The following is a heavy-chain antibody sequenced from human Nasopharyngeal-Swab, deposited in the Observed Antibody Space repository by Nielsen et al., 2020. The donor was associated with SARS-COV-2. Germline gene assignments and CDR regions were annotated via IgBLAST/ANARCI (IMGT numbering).Heavy chain of an antibody. CDR2: IRGKGNTYAT. D-gene: IGHD2-15*01. CDR3: TRCGGGCYSGRDY. J-gene: IGHJ4*02. Sequence: GESLKLPCAAPGFTFSDSAIHWVRQASGKGLEWVGRIRGKGNTYATAYAASVKGRFIIFRDDPTNTAYLQMNSLKTEDTAVYYCTRCGGGCYSGRDYWGQGTLVTVSS. V-gene: IGHV3-73*01. CDR1: GFTFSDSA.